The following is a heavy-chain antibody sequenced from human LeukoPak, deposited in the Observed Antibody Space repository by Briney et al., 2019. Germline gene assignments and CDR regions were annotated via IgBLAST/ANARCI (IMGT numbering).Heavy chain of an antibody. V-gene: IGHV3-30*18. D-gene: IGHD3-9*01. CDR1: GFTFSSYG. J-gene: IGHJ4*02. CDR3: AKDGGLITHIPWFLFDS. CDR2: ISYEGRNK. Sequence: GGSLRLSCAPSGFTFSSYGMHWVRQAPGKGLEWVAIISYEGRNKFYADSVKGRFTISRDNYKNTMYLQMKSLRGEDRAVYYCAKDGGLITHIPWFLFDSWGQGTLVSVSA.